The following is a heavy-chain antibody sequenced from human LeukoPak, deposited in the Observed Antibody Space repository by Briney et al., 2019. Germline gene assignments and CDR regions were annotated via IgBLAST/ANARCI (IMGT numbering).Heavy chain of an antibody. CDR1: GDSITSNRYS. J-gene: IGHJ3*02. Sequence: PSETLSLTCTVSGDSITSNRYSWGWIRQPPGKGLEWIGAIYSSGSTYYNPSLQSRVTISVDTSKNQFSLKLSSVTAADTAIYFCARHSRSGSGGYENAFDIWGQGTMVTVSS. CDR2: IYSSGST. V-gene: IGHV4-39*01. D-gene: IGHD5-12*01. CDR3: ARHSRSGSGGYENAFDI.